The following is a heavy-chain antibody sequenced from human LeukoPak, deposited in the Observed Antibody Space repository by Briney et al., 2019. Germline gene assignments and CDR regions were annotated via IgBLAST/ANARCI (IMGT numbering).Heavy chain of an antibody. D-gene: IGHD2-15*01. CDR3: ARRCSGGSCYYYLDS. V-gene: IGHV1-18*01. J-gene: IGHJ4*02. Sequence: ASVKVSCKASGYTFTSYGISWVRQAPGQGLEWMGWISAYNGNTNYAQKLQGRVTMTTETSTSTAYMELRSLRSDDTAVYYCARRCSGGSCYYYLDSWGQGTLVTVSS. CDR2: ISAYNGNT. CDR1: GYTFTSYG.